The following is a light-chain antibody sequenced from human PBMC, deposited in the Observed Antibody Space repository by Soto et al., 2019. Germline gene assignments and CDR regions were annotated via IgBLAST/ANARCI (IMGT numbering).Light chain of an antibody. CDR3: QQCDTSPWT. Sequence: EIVLTQSPDTLSLSPGEIATLSCRASQSISSYLAWYQQKPGQAPRLLIYGASSRATGIPDRFSGSGSGTDFTLAISRLEPGDSAVYFCQQCDTSPWTFGQGTKVEIK. J-gene: IGKJ1*01. V-gene: IGKV3-20*01. CDR1: QSISSY. CDR2: GAS.